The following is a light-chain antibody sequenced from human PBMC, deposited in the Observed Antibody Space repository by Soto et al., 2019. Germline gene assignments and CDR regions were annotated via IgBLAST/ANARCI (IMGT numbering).Light chain of an antibody. J-gene: IGLJ2*01. V-gene: IGLV2-11*01. CDR2: DVS. CDR3: CSYAGSSTFV. Sequence: SALTQPRSVSGSPGQSVTISCTGTSSDVGGYNYVSWYQQHPGKAPKLMIYDVSKRPSGVPDRFSGSKSGNTASLTISGLQAEDEADYYCCSYAGSSTFVFGGGTKVTVL. CDR1: SSDVGGYNY.